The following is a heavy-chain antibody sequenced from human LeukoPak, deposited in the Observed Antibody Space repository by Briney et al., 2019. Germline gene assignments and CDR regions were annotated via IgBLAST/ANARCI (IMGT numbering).Heavy chain of an antibody. Sequence: SETLSLTCTVSGGSISSYYWSWIRQPAGKGLEWIGRIYTSGSTDYNPSLKSRVTMSVDTSKNQFSLKLSSVTAADTAVYCCARDRGYYDSSGYYAFDIWGQGTMVTVSS. J-gene: IGHJ3*02. CDR3: ARDRGYYDSSGYYAFDI. D-gene: IGHD3-22*01. CDR1: GGSISSYY. CDR2: IYTSGST. V-gene: IGHV4-4*07.